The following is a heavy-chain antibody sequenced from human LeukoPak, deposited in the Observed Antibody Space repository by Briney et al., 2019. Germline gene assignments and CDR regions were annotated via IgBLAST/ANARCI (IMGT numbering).Heavy chain of an antibody. D-gene: IGHD2-15*01. J-gene: IGHJ4*02. Sequence: GGSLRLSCAASGFTFSTYVMTWVRQAPGKGLEWVSALSGSGGSTFYADSVKGRFTISRDNSNSTLYLQMNSLRAEDTAVYYCAKGRTPDYWGQGTLVTVS. CDR2: LSGSGGST. CDR1: GFTFSTYV. CDR3: AKGRTPDY. V-gene: IGHV3-23*01.